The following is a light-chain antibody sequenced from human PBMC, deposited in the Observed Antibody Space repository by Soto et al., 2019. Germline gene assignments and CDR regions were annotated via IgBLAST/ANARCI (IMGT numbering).Light chain of an antibody. CDR2: GAS. CDR3: QQYGSSGT. CDR1: QSISSN. J-gene: IGKJ1*01. Sequence: EIVVTQSPVTLSVSAGERVTLSCRASQSISSNLAWYKQKPGQAPSLLIYGASSRATGIPDRISSSGSGTDFPLTISRQAPEDFAVYYCQQYGSSGTFGQGTKVDIK. V-gene: IGKV3-20*01.